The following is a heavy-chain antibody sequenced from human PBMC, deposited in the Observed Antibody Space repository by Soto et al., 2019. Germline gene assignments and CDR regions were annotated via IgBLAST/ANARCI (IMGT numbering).Heavy chain of an antibody. J-gene: IGHJ4*02. CDR2: ISYDGSNK. D-gene: IGHD3-22*01. V-gene: IGHV3-30*18. CDR1: GFTFSSYG. CDR3: AKDLASSDDSVDY. Sequence: GGSLRLSCAASGFTFSSYGMHWVRQAPGKGLEWVAVISYDGSNKYYADSVKGRFTISRDNSKNTLYLQMNSLRAEDTAVYYCAKDLASSDDSVDYWGQGTLVTVSS.